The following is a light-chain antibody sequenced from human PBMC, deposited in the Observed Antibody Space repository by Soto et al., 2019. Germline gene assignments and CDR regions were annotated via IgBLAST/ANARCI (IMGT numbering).Light chain of an antibody. V-gene: IGLV2-14*01. J-gene: IGLJ1*01. CDR1: RSDVGGYNY. CDR3: SSYAGSSTPYV. Sequence: QSVLTQPASVSGSPGQAITISCTGTRSDVGGYNYVSWYQQFPGKPPKLMIYEVTNRPSGVSNRFSGSKSGNTASLIISGLQTEDEADYYCSSYAGSSTPYVFGTGTKLTVL. CDR2: EVT.